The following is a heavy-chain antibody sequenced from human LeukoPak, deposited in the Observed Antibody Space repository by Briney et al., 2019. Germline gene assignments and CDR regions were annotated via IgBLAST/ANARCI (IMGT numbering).Heavy chain of an antibody. Sequence: PGGSLRLSCAASGFTFSSYEMNWARQAPGKGLEWVSYISSSGSTIYYADSVKGRFTISRGNAKNSLYLQMNSLRAEDTAVYYCARDHQYYDILTGYYGGYYFDYWGQGTLDTVSS. J-gene: IGHJ4*02. D-gene: IGHD3-9*01. CDR2: ISSSGSTI. CDR1: GFTFSSYE. V-gene: IGHV3-48*03. CDR3: ARDHQYYDILTGYYGGYYFDY.